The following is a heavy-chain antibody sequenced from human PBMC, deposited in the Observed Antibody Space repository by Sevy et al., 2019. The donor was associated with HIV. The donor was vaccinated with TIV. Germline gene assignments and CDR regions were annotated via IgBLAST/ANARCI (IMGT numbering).Heavy chain of an antibody. Sequence: ASVKVSCKDSGYTFDNYGITWVRQAPGQGLEWMGWISTYNSNKNYAQKFKGRVTMTTDTSTSTAYMELSSLISDDTAVYDCARGVSVVPTTGVWCDAWGQGTLVTVSS. D-gene: IGHD5-12*01. J-gene: IGHJ5*02. V-gene: IGHV1-18*01. CDR1: GYTFDNYG. CDR2: ISTYNSNK. CDR3: ARGVSVVPTTGVWCDA.